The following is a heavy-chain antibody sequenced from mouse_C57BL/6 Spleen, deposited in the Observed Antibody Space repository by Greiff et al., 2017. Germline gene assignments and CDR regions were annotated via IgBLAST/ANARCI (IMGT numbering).Heavy chain of an antibody. CDR1: GYTFTSYG. CDR3: ARGTDGYYPNYFDY. CDR2: KYIGNGYT. Sequence: EVQLQQSGAELVRPGSSVKMSCKTSGYTFTSYGINRVKQRPGQGLEGIGYKYIGNGYTEYNEKFKDKSTLTSDTSTSTAYMQLSSLTSEDSAIYFCARGTDGYYPNYFDYWGQGTTLTVSS. V-gene: IGHV1-58*01. D-gene: IGHD2-3*01. J-gene: IGHJ2*01.